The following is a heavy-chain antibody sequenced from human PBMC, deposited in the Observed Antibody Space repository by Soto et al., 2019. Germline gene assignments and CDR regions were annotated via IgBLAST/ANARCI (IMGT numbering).Heavy chain of an antibody. CDR2: IYYSGST. J-gene: IGHJ6*02. Sequence: TLSLTCTVSGGSISSGGYYWSWIRQHPGKGLEWIGYIYYSGSTYYNPSLKSRVTISVDTSKNQFSLKLSSVTAADTAVYYCASERFLEWLPNYYYYYGMDVWGQGTTVTVSS. CDR1: GGSISSGGYY. CDR3: ASERFLEWLPNYYYYYGMDV. D-gene: IGHD3-3*01. V-gene: IGHV4-31*03.